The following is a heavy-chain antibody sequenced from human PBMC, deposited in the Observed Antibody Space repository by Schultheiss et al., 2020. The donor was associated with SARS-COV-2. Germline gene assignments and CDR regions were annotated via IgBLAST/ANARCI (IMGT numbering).Heavy chain of an antibody. J-gene: IGHJ4*02. D-gene: IGHD6-13*01. CDR2: IYYSGST. V-gene: IGHV4-30-4*01. CDR1: GGSISSGDYY. Sequence: SETLSLTCTVSGGSISSGDYYWSWIRQPPGKGLEWIGYIYYSGSTYYNPSLKSRVTISVDTSKNQFSLKLSSVTAADTAVYYCARLRAAAGTVDYWGQGTLVTVSS. CDR3: ARLRAAAGTVDY.